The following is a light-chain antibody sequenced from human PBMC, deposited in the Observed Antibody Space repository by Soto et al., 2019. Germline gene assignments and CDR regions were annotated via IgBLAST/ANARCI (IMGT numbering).Light chain of an antibody. V-gene: IGKV1-5*03. Sequence: DIQMTQSPSTLSASAGDRVTITCRASQSISSWLAWYQQKPGKAPNLLIYKASSLESGVPSRFSGSGSGTEFTLTISDVQPEDFALYYCHQRQSWPRTFGQGTKVDIK. J-gene: IGKJ1*01. CDR3: HQRQSWPRT. CDR1: QSISSW. CDR2: KAS.